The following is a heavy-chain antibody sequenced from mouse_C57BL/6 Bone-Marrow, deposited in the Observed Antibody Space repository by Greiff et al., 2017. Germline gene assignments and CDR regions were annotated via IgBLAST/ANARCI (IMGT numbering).Heavy chain of an antibody. V-gene: IGHV1-72*01. CDR2: IDPNSGGT. CDR3: ARCGGYDYPWFAY. J-gene: IGHJ3*01. CDR1: GYTFTSYW. Sequence: VQLQQPGAELVKPGASVKLSCKASGYTFTSYWMHWVKQRPGRGLEWIGSIDPNSGGTKYNEKFKSKATLTVDKPSSTAYLQLSSLTSEDSAFYYCARCGGYDYPWFAYWGQGTLVTVSA. D-gene: IGHD2-4*01.